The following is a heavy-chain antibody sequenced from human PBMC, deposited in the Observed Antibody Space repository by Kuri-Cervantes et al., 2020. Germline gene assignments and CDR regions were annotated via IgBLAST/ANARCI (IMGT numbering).Heavy chain of an antibody. V-gene: IGHV4-61*01. Sequence: GSLRLSCTVSGGSVSSGSYYWSWIRQPPGKGLEWIGYIYYSGSTYYNPSLKSRVTISVDTSRRQFSLKLRSLTAADTAVYYCARGRGWGFDPWGQGTLVTVSS. CDR3: ARGRGWGFDP. CDR1: GGSVSSGSYY. D-gene: IGHD6-19*01. J-gene: IGHJ5*02. CDR2: IYYSGST.